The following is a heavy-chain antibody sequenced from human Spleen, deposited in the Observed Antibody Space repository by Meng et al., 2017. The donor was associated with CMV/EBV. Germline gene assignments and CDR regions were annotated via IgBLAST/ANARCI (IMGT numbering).Heavy chain of an antibody. J-gene: IGHJ5*02. V-gene: IGHV4-4*02. Sequence: SINSSNWWSWVRQPPRKGLEWIGEIYHSGSTNYNPSLKSRVTISVDKSKNQFSLKLSSVTAADTAVYYCARDQGGIVAKKTKHNWFDPWGQGTLVTVSS. D-gene: IGHD5-12*01. CDR3: ARDQGGIVAKKTKHNWFDP. CDR1: SINSSNW. CDR2: IYHSGST.